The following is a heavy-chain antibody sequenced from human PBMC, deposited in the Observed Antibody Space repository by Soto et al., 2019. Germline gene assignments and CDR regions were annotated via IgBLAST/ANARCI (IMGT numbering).Heavy chain of an antibody. Sequence: PSETLSLTCAVYGGSFSGYYWSWIRQPPGKGLEWIGEINHSGSTNYNPSLKSRVTISVDTSKNQFSLKLSSVTAADTAVYYCARGRYSNYLDYWGQGTLVTVSS. V-gene: IGHV4-34*01. CDR2: INHSGST. CDR3: ARGRYSNYLDY. D-gene: IGHD4-4*01. J-gene: IGHJ4*02. CDR1: GGSFSGYY.